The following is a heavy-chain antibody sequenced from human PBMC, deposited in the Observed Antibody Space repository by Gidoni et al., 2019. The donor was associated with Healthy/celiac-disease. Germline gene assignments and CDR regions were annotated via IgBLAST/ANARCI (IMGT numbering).Heavy chain of an antibody. Sequence: QLVQSAAEVKKPGSSVKVSCKASGGTFSSYDSRWVRQAPGQGLEWMGGIIPIFGTANYAQKFQGRVTINADETTSTAYMELSSLRYEDTAVYYGARDHAENSYGYAGLDYWGQGTLVTVSS. CDR1: GGTFSSYD. V-gene: IGHV1-69*01. CDR3: ARDHAENSYGYAGLDY. CDR2: IIPIFGTA. D-gene: IGHD5-18*01. J-gene: IGHJ4*02.